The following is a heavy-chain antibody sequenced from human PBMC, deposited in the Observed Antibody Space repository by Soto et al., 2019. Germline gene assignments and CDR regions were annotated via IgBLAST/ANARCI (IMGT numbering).Heavy chain of an antibody. D-gene: IGHD3-22*01. Sequence: PSETLSLTCTVSGGSISSYYWSWIRQPAGKGLEWIGRIYTSGSTNYNPSLKSRVTMSVVTSKNQFSLKLSSVTAADTAVYYCARALPTYYYDSSGYYRDIYFDYWGQGTLVTVSS. J-gene: IGHJ4*02. CDR3: ARALPTYYYDSSGYYRDIYFDY. V-gene: IGHV4-4*07. CDR2: IYTSGST. CDR1: GGSISSYY.